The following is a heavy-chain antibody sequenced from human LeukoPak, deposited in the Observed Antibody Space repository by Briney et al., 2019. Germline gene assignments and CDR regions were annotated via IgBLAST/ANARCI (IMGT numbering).Heavy chain of an antibody. CDR1: GGSISSYY. V-gene: IGHV4-4*07. Sequence: TSETLSLTCTVSGGSISSYYWSWIRQPAGKGLEWIGRIYTSGSTDYNPSLKSRVTMSVDTSKNQFSLKLSSVTAADTAVYYCARGYCSSTSCYRFDPWGQGTLVTVSS. J-gene: IGHJ5*02. CDR2: IYTSGST. CDR3: ARGYCSSTSCYRFDP. D-gene: IGHD2-2*01.